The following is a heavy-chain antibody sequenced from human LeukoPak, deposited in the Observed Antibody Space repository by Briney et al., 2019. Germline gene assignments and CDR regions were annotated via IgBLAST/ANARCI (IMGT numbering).Heavy chain of an antibody. CDR2: INPNTGAT. V-gene: IGHV1-2*02. Sequence: GASVEVSCKASAHTFTGYYMHWVRQAPGQGLEWMGWINPNTGATNYAQKFQGRVTMTRDTSISTAYMELSRLRSDDTAVYYCAREDGELYNWFDPWGQGTLVTVSS. J-gene: IGHJ5*02. D-gene: IGHD4-17*01. CDR3: AREDGELYNWFDP. CDR1: AHTFTGYY.